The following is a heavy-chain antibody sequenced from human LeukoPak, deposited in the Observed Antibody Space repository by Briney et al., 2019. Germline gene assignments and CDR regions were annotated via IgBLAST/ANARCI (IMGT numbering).Heavy chain of an antibody. J-gene: IGHJ5*02. D-gene: IGHD5-24*01. CDR3: ARDNSVRDEAWWFNP. Sequence: ASVKVSCKAFRYTFTGYWMDWVRQAPGQGPEWMGVSSPSGGSTIYAQKFKGRVTLTRDMSTSTDYLELSSLRSEDTAVYYCARDNSVRDEAWWFNPWGQGTLATVSS. CDR2: SSPSGGST. V-gene: IGHV1-46*01. CDR1: RYTFTGYW.